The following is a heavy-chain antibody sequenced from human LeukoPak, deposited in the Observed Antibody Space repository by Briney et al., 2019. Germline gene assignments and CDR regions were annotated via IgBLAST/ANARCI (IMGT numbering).Heavy chain of an antibody. V-gene: IGHV4-38-2*01. J-gene: IGHJ5*02. D-gene: IGHD1-26*01. Sequence: PSETLSLTCAVSGYSISSGYYWGWIRQPPGKGLEWIGYIYYSGSTYYNPSLKSRVTISVDTSKNQFSLKLSSVTAADTAVYYCARGANKYSDMGVDGLDWFDPWGQGTLVTVSS. CDR3: ARGANKYSDMGVDGLDWFDP. CDR1: GYSISSGYY. CDR2: IYYSGST.